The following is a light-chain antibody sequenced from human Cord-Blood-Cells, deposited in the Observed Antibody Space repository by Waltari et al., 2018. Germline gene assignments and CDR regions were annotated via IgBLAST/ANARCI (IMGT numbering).Light chain of an antibody. V-gene: IGKV1-33*01. CDR3: QQYDNRPYT. Sequence: LQMIHSPSSLSASVGARVTFTCQASQDISNYLNWYQQKPGKAPKLLIYDASNLETGVPSRFSGSGSGTDFTLTISSLQPEDIAAYYCQQYDNRPYTFGQGTKVEIK. J-gene: IGKJ2*01. CDR1: QDISNY. CDR2: DAS.